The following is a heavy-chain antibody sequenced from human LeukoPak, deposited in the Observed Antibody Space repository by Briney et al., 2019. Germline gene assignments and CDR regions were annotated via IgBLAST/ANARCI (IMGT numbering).Heavy chain of an antibody. CDR2: ISYDGSNK. CDR1: GFTFSSYG. V-gene: IGHV3-30*18. D-gene: IGHD3-10*01. CDR3: AKGSCGSGSCHLGY. J-gene: IGHJ4*02. Sequence: GRSLRLSCAASGFTFSSYGMHWVRQAPGKGLEWVAVISYDGSNKYYADSVKGRFNISRDNSKNTMYLQMNSLRAEDTAVYYCAKGSCGSGSCHLGYWGQGTLVTVSS.